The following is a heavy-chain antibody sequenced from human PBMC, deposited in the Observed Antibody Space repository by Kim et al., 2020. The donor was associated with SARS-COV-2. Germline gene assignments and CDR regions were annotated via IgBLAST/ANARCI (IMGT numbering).Heavy chain of an antibody. Sequence: GGSLRLSCAASGFTFSDYYMSWIRQAPGKGLEWVSYISSSSSYTNYADSVKGRFTISRDNAKNSLYLQMNSLRAEDTAVYYCARDKNPTYYYGSGSYLFVWGQGTLVTVSS. V-gene: IGHV3-11*06. J-gene: IGHJ4*02. CDR2: ISSSSSYT. D-gene: IGHD3-10*01. CDR1: GFTFSDYY. CDR3: ARDKNPTYYYGSGSYLFV.